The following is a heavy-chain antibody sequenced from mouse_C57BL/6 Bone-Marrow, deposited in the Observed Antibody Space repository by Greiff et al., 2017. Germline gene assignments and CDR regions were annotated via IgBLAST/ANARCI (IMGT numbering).Heavy chain of an antibody. J-gene: IGHJ1*03. CDR3: ARKRLVTKWYFDG. V-gene: IGHV1-75*01. CDR1: GYTFTDYY. D-gene: IGHD2-3*01. CDR2: IFPGSGST. Sequence: VQLQQSVPELVKPGASVKISCKASGYTFTDYYINWVKQRPGQGLEWIGWIFPGSGSTYYNEKFKGKATLTVDKSYSTAYMLLSSLTSEDSAVYFCARKRLVTKWYFDGWGTGTTVTVAS.